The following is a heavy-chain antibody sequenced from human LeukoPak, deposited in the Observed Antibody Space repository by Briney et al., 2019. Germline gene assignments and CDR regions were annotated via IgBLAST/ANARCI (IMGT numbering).Heavy chain of an antibody. CDR1: GGSFSGYY. Sequence: ASETLSLTCAVYGGSFSGYYWSWIRQPPGKGLEWIGEINHSGSTNYNPSLKSRVTISVDTSKNQFSLKLSSVTAADTAVYYCARRYSSGWYTYWGQGTLVTVSS. J-gene: IGHJ4*02. CDR3: ARRYSSGWYTY. D-gene: IGHD6-19*01. CDR2: INHSGST. V-gene: IGHV4-34*01.